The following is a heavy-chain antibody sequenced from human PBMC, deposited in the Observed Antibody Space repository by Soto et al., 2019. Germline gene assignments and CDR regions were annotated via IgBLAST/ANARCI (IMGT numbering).Heavy chain of an antibody. J-gene: IGHJ6*02. CDR1: GFTFSSYS. Sequence: EVQLVESGGGLVKPGWSLRLSCAASGFTFSSYSMNWVRQAPGKGLQWVSYISSRSDTIDYADSVKGRFTISRDNAKNSRCLQMNSLRDEDTAVFYCSRGHVYTAINDGRDDCVYYYGMAVCGPGTTDTGSS. D-gene: IGHD5-18*01. CDR2: ISSRSDTI. V-gene: IGHV3-48*02. CDR3: SRGHVYTAINDGRDDCVYYYGMAV.